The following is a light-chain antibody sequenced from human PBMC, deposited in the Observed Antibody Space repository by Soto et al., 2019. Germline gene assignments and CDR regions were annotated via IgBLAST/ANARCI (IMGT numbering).Light chain of an antibody. CDR3: QHYKTWPLT. V-gene: IGKV1-9*01. J-gene: IGKJ4*01. Sequence: IQLTQSPSSLSASVGDRVTITCRASQGIINYLAWYQQKPGKAPKLLIYGASTLQSGVPSRFGGSGSGTDFTLTISSLQSDDFAVYYCQHYKTWPLTFGGGTRVEI. CDR1: QGIINY. CDR2: GAS.